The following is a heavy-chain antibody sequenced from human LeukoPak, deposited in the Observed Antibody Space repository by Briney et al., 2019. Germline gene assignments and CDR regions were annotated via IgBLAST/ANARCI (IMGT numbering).Heavy chain of an antibody. J-gene: IGHJ4*02. Sequence: PGGSLRLSCEASGFTFSAYAMTRVRQAPGQGLEWVSSIGSDNKPHYSESVKGRFAISRDNSKSMLFLQMNSLKTEDTAIYYCTTDVWTTVDYWGQGTLVTVSS. CDR3: TTDVWTTVDY. D-gene: IGHD4-17*01. CDR2: IGSDNKP. V-gene: IGHV3-23*01. CDR1: GFTFSAYA.